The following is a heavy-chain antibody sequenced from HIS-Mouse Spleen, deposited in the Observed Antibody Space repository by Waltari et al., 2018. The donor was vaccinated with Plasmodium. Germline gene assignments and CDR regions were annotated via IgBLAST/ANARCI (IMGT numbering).Heavy chain of an antibody. J-gene: IGHJ2*01. CDR2: IKQDGSEE. Sequence: EVQLVESGGGLVQPGGSLRLSCAASGFTFSSDWVSWVRQAPGKGLEWVANIKQDGSEEYYVDSVKGRFTISRDNAKNSLYRQMNSLRAEDTAVYYCASSWYWYFDLWGRGTLVTVSS. V-gene: IGHV3-7*01. D-gene: IGHD6-13*01. CDR3: ASSWYWYFDL. CDR1: GFTFSSDW.